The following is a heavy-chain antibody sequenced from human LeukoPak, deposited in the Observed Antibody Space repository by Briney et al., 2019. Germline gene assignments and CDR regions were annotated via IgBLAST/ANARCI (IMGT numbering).Heavy chain of an antibody. CDR2: INPSGSST. CDR3: ARGLIVVVPAAIDPRWDAFDI. D-gene: IGHD2-2*01. V-gene: IGHV1-46*01. Sequence: ASVKVSCKASGYTFTNYYIHWVRQAPGQGLEWMGIINPSGSSTTYAQRFQGRVTITRDTSTSTVYMELSSLRSEDTAVYYCARGLIVVVPAAIDPRWDAFDIWGQGTMVTVSS. CDR1: GYTFTNYY. J-gene: IGHJ3*02.